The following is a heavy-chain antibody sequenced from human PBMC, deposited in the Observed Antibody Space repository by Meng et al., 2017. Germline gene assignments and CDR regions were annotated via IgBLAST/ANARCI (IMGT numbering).Heavy chain of an antibody. V-gene: IGHV3-74*01. Sequence: GGSLRLSCAASGFTFSSYWMHWVRQAPGKGLVWVSRINSDGSSTSYADSVKGRFTISRDNAKNTLYLQMNSLRAEDTTVYYCAREHGSGWYGAFDIWGQGTMVTVSS. D-gene: IGHD6-19*01. CDR2: INSDGSST. CDR3: AREHGSGWYGAFDI. CDR1: GFTFSSYW. J-gene: IGHJ3*02.